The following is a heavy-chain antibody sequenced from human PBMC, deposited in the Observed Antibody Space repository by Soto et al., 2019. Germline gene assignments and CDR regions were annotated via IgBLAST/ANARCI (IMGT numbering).Heavy chain of an antibody. Sequence: PSETLSLTCAVYGGSFSVYSWSWIRQPPGKGLEWIGDINHSGMTHYNPSLESRVSISVDTSKNQFSLKLSSVTAADTAVYYCARDRIVVVPAAKGENWFDPWGQGTLVTVSS. CDR2: INHSGMT. D-gene: IGHD2-2*01. CDR1: GGSFSVYS. CDR3: ARDRIVVVPAAKGENWFDP. V-gene: IGHV4-34*01. J-gene: IGHJ5*02.